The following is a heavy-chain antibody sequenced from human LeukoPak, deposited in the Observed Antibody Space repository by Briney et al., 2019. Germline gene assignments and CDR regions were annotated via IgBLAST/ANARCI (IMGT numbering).Heavy chain of an antibody. J-gene: IGHJ4*02. CDR2: MNPNSGNT. V-gene: IGHV1-8*01. CDR1: EYTFTSYD. CDR3: ARGSWGEIAGRKSFEF. Sequence: GASVKVSCKASEYTFTSYDIHWVRQATGQGLEWMGWMNPNSGNTGYAQKFQGRVTMTRVTSISTAYMELNNLTSEDTAVYYCARGSWGEIAGRKSFEFWGQGSLVTVSS. D-gene: IGHD6-6*01.